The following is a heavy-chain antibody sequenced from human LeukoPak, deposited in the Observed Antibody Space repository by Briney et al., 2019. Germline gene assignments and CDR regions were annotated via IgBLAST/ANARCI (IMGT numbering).Heavy chain of an antibody. D-gene: IGHD5-18*01. J-gene: IGHJ4*02. CDR1: GFTFSSYA. V-gene: IGHV3-23*01. CDR2: ISGGGGTI. Sequence: GGSPRLSCAASGFTFSSYAMSWVRQAPGKGLEWVSAISGGGGTIYYADSVKGRFTISRDNSNNTLYLQMNSLRAEDTAVYFCAKDRSTYSYGNFDYWGQGTLVTVSS. CDR3: AKDRSTYSYGNFDY.